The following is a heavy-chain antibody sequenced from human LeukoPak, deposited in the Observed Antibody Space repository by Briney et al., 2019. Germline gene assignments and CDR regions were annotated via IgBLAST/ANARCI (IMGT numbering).Heavy chain of an antibody. CDR1: GGTFSSYA. Sequence: ASVKVSCKASGGTFSSYAISWVRQAPGQGLEWMGGIIPIFGTANYAQKFQGRVTITADESTSTAYMELSSLRSEDTAVYYCARWEATMAGGAHYYYYGMDVWGKGTTVTVSS. CDR3: ARWEATMAGGAHYYYYGMDV. J-gene: IGHJ6*04. D-gene: IGHD5-12*01. V-gene: IGHV1-69*01. CDR2: IIPIFGTA.